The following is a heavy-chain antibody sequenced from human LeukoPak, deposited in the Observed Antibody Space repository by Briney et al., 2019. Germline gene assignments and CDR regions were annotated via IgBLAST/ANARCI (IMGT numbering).Heavy chain of an antibody. Sequence: GGSLRLSCAASGFTFSSYTMSWVRQAPGKGLEWVSTITTSDGNTYYADSVKGRFTVSRDNSKTTLFLQRNSLRAEDTAVYYCAKDGGLWVSAHWGDSWGRGTLVTVSS. V-gene: IGHV3-23*01. D-gene: IGHD7-27*01. CDR3: AKDGGLWVSAHWGDS. J-gene: IGHJ4*02. CDR2: ITTSDGNT. CDR1: GFTFSSYT.